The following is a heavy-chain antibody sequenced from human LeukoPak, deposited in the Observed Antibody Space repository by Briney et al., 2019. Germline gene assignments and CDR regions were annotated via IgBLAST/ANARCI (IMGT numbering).Heavy chain of an antibody. V-gene: IGHV3-23*01. CDR1: GFTFSSYA. CDR3: AKKEQYYDFWGGYYYYFDY. J-gene: IGHJ4*02. Sequence: GGSLRLSCAASGFTFSSYAMSWVRQAPGKGLEWVSAISGSGGSTYYADSVKGRFTISRDNSKNTLYLQMNSLRAEDTAVYYCAKKEQYYDFWGGYYYYFDYWGQGTLVTVSS. D-gene: IGHD3-3*01. CDR2: ISGSGGST.